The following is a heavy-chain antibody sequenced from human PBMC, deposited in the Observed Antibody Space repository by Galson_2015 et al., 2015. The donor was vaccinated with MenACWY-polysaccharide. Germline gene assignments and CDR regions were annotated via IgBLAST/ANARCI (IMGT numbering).Heavy chain of an antibody. V-gene: IGHV4-39*07. Sequence: TLSLTCTVSGGSISSSSYYWGWIRQPPGKGLEWVGSIYYSGSTYYNPSLKSRVTISVDTSKNQFSLKLSSVTAADTAVYYCARDHTGSGSIYGMDVWGQGTTVTVSS. CDR3: ARDHTGSGSIYGMDV. J-gene: IGHJ6*02. CDR1: GGSISSSSYY. D-gene: IGHD3-10*01. CDR2: IYYSGST.